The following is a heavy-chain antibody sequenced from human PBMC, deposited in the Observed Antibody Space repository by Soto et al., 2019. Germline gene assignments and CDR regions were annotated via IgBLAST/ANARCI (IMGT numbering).Heavy chain of an antibody. Sequence: GASVKVSCKASGDTFSSYALTWVRQAPGQGLEWMGGISANDETANYAQKFQGRVTITTDRSTSTAYMELRSLRSDDTAVYYCARELNIDGSTVYAFDNWGQGTLVTVSS. CDR1: GDTFSSYA. J-gene: IGHJ3*02. CDR3: ARELNIDGSTVYAFDN. CDR2: ISANDETA. V-gene: IGHV1-69*05. D-gene: IGHD2-2*01.